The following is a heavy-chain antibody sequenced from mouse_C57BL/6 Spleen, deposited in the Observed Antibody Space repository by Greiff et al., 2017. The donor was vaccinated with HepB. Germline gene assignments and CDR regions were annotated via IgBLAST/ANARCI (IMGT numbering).Heavy chain of an antibody. D-gene: IGHD2-12*01. CDR1: GYTFTSYW. CDR3: ARGIYDWFAY. V-gene: IGHV1-72*01. Sequence: VQLQQPGAELVKPGASVKLSCKASGYTFTSYWMHWVKQRPGRGLEWIGRINPKSGGTKYNEKFKGKATLTVDKPSSTAYMQLSSLTSEDSAVYYFARGIYDWFAYWGQGTLVTVSA. CDR2: INPKSGGT. J-gene: IGHJ3*01.